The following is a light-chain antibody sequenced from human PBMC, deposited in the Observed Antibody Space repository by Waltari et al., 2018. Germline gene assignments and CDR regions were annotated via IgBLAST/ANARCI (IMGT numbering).Light chain of an antibody. CDR2: RNN. V-gene: IGLV1-47*01. Sequence: QSVLTQPPSASGTPGQRVAISCSGSSSNIGSNFVYWYQQLPGTAPKLLIYRNNQRPSGVPVRISGSKSGTSASRAVSGLRSEDEADFYCAAWDDSLSTWVFGGGTKLTVL. CDR1: SSNIGSNF. CDR3: AAWDDSLSTWV. J-gene: IGLJ3*02.